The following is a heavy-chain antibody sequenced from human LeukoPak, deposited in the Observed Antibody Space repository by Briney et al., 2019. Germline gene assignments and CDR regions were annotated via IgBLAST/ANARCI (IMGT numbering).Heavy chain of an antibody. CDR1: GYTLTELS. CDR3: AKAGSDYYDSSGYPFDD. Sequence: ASVKVSCKVSGYTLTELSMHWVRQAPGKGLEWMGGFDPEDGETIYAQKFQGRVTMTEDTSTDTAYMELSSLRSEDTAVYYCAKAGSDYYDSSGYPFDDWGHGTLVPVSS. V-gene: IGHV1-24*01. D-gene: IGHD3-22*01. CDR2: FDPEDGET. J-gene: IGHJ4*01.